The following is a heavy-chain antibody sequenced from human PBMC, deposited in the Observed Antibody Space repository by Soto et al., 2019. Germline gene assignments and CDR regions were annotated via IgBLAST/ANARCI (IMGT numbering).Heavy chain of an antibody. J-gene: IGHJ5*02. D-gene: IGHD4-4*01. CDR1: GGSISRYY. Sequence: SETLSLTCTVSGGSISRYYWSWIRQPPGKGLEWIGYFYYSGSTNYSPSLKSRLTITKHTSKNHVLLTMTHVDPVDLGTYYCAHSATVLLNWFDPWGQGTLVTVSS. CDR3: AHSATVLLNWFDP. CDR2: FYYSGST. V-gene: IGHV4-59*01.